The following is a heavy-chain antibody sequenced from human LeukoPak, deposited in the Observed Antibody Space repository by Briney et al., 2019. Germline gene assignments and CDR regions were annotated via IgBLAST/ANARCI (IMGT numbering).Heavy chain of an antibody. D-gene: IGHD1-1*01. CDR1: GFTLSGSA. Sequence: QTGGSLRLSCAASGFTLSGSAMHWVRQASGKGLGWVGRIRTKPNNYATAYAASVKGRFTISRDDSKNTAYLQMNSLKTEDTAVYYCTRHNINNWDSNAFDIWGQGTMVTVSS. V-gene: IGHV3-73*01. CDR3: TRHNINNWDSNAFDI. CDR2: IRTKPNNYAT. J-gene: IGHJ3*02.